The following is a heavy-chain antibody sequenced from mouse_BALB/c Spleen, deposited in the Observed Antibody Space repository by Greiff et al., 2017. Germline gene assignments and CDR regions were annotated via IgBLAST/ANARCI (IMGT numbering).Heavy chain of an antibody. Sequence: QVQLQQPGAELVRPGASVKLSCKASGYTFTSYWINWVKQSPGQGLEWIGNIYHSDSYTNYKQKFKDKATLTVDKSSSTAYMQLSSPTSEDSAVYYCTRSDSYDGGGYYGMDYWGQGTSVTVAS. CDR1: GYTFTSYW. CDR3: TRSDSYDGGGYYGMDY. CDR2: IYHSDSYT. V-gene: IGHV1-69*02. J-gene: IGHJ4*01. D-gene: IGHD2-12*01.